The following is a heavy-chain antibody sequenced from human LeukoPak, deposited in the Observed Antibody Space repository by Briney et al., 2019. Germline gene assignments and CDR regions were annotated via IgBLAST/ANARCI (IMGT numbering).Heavy chain of an antibody. CDR2: ISGSGGST. Sequence: PGGSLRLSCAASGFTFSSYAMSWVRQAPGKGLEWVSAISGSGGSTYYADSVKGRFTISRDNSKNTLYLQMNSLRAEDTAVYYCGRAYYYGSGSYAAFDIWGQGTMVTVSS. V-gene: IGHV3-23*01. CDR3: GRAYYYGSGSYAAFDI. D-gene: IGHD3-10*01. CDR1: GFTFSSYA. J-gene: IGHJ3*02.